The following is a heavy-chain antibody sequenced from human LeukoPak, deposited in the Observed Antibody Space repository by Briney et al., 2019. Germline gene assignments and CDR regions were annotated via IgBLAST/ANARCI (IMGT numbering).Heavy chain of an antibody. CDR2: SNTDGTI. CDR3: VRDRDYAFDF. CDR1: GFTFSYYS. J-gene: IGHJ3*01. V-gene: IGHV3-48*02. Sequence: GGSLRLSCAASGFTFSYYSMNWVRQAPGKGLEWISYSNTDGTISYADSVKGRFTISRDNAENSLYLQMNSLRDEDTAVYFCVRDRDYAFDFWGQGSMVTVSS.